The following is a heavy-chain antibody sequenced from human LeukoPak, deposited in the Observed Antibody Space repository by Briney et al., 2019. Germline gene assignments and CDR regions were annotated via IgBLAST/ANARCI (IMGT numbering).Heavy chain of an antibody. CDR3: ARSNTVTTSWFDP. CDR2: INHSGST. Sequence: PSETLSLTCAVYGGSFSGYYWSWIRQPPGKGLEWIGEINHSGSTNYNPSLKSRVTISVGTSKNQFSLKLSSVTAADTAVYYCARSNTVTTSWFDPWGQGTLVTVSS. CDR1: GGSFSGYY. J-gene: IGHJ5*02. D-gene: IGHD4-17*01. V-gene: IGHV4-34*01.